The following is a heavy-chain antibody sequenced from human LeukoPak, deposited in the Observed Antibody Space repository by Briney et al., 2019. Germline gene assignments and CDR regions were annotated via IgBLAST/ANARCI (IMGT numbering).Heavy chain of an antibody. Sequence: KPSETLSLTCTVSGGSISSYYWSWIRQPPGKGLEWIGYIYYSGSTNYNPSLKSRVTISVDTSKNQFSLKLSSVTAADTAVYYCASVYDSSGYDPPYFDYWGQGTLVTVSS. V-gene: IGHV4-59*08. J-gene: IGHJ4*02. CDR2: IYYSGST. CDR1: GGSISSYY. CDR3: ASVYDSSGYDPPYFDY. D-gene: IGHD3-22*01.